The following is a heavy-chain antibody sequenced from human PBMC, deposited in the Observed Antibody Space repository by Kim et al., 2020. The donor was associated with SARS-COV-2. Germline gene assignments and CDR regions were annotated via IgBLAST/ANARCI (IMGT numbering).Heavy chain of an antibody. J-gene: IGHJ4*02. CDR3: ARGRDIAIDY. D-gene: IGHD5-18*01. V-gene: IGHV4-34*01. CDR1: GGSFSGYY. CDR2: INHSGST. Sequence: SETLSLTCAVYGGSFSGYYWSWIRQPPGKGLEWIGEINHSGSTNYNPSLKSRVTISVDTSKNQFSLKLSSVTAADTAVYYCARGRDIAIDYWGQGTLVTVSS.